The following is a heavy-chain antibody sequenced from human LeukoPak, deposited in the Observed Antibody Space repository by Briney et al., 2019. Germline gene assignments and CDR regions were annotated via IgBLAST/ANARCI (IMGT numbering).Heavy chain of an antibody. CDR2: IKSKTDGETT. D-gene: IGHD2-2*01. Sequence: GGSLRLSCVASGFTFSFAWMNWVRQAPGKGLEWVGRIKSKTDGETTEYAAPVKGSFTISRDDSKNTLYLQMNSLQTEDTAVYYCTTQSQPAAYFDYWGQGILVTVSS. CDR3: TTQSQPAAYFDY. J-gene: IGHJ4*02. CDR1: GFTFSFAW. V-gene: IGHV3-15*01.